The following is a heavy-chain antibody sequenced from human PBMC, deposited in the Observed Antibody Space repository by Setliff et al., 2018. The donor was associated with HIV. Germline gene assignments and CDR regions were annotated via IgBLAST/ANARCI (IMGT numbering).Heavy chain of an antibody. CDR2: ITATGTTV. Sequence: GGSLRLSCAASGFTFRNYKFNWVRQAPGGGLEWLSFITATGTTVSYADSVRGRFIIFRDSVSNVLYLQMKSLRVEDTAVYYCVRDQLRRPERWDFDFWGQGTLVTVSS. CDR1: GFTFRNYK. J-gene: IGHJ4*02. CDR3: VRDQLRRPERWDFDF. V-gene: IGHV3-48*03. D-gene: IGHD1-26*01.